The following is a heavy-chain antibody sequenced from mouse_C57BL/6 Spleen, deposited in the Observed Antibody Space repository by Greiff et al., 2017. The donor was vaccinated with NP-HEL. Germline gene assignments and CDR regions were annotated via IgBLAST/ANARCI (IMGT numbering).Heavy chain of an antibody. J-gene: IGHJ3*01. V-gene: IGHV1-22*01. D-gene: IGHD2-1*01. CDR2: INPNNGGT. CDR3: ARGRGYGNYGGLFAY. CDR1: GYTFTDYN. Sequence: EVQLQQSGPELVKPGASVKMSCKASGYTFTDYNMHWVKQSHGKSLEWIGYINPNNGGTSYNQKFKGKATLTVNKSSSTAYMELRSLTSEDSAVYYCARGRGYGNYGGLFAYWGQGTLVTVSA.